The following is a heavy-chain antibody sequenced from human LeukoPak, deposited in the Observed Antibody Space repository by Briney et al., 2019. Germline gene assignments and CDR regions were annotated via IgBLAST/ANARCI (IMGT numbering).Heavy chain of an antibody. V-gene: IGHV5-51*01. CDR2: IYGGDSET. Sequence: GESLKISCKGSGYNLANYWIGWVRQMPGKGLEWMGVIYGGDSETRYSPSFKGQVTISADKSISTAYLQRSSLKASDTAMYYCALGSITCCGSNWLDPWGQGTLVTVSS. CDR3: ALGSITCCGSNWLDP. D-gene: IGHD2-2*01. CDR1: GYNLANYW. J-gene: IGHJ5*02.